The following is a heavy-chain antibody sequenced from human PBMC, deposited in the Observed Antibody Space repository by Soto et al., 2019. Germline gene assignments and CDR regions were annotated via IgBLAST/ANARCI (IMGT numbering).Heavy chain of an antibody. CDR1: GFTFGDYA. V-gene: IGHV3-49*03. CDR3: TQGGYCSSTSCYTYGMDV. Sequence: PGGSLRLSCTASGFTFGDYAMSWFRQAPRKGLEWVSFIRSKAYGGTTEYAASVKGRFTISRDDSKSIAYLQMNSLKTEDTAVYYCTQGGYCSSTSCYTYGMDVWGQGTTVTVSS. J-gene: IGHJ6*02. D-gene: IGHD2-2*02. CDR2: IRSKAYGGTT.